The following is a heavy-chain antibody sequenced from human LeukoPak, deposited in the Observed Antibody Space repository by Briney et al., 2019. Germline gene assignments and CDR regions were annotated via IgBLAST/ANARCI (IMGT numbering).Heavy chain of an antibody. CDR1: GGSISSSSYY. CDR2: IYYSGST. V-gene: IGHV4-39*01. J-gene: IGHJ4*02. CDR3: ARLVPTVYSGSYPDY. Sequence: PSETLSLTCTVSGGSISSSSYYWGWIRQPPGKGLEWIGSIYYSGSTYYNPSLKSRVTISVDTSKNQFSLKLSSVTAADTAVYYCARLVPTVYSGSYPDYWGQGTLVTVSS. D-gene: IGHD1-26*01.